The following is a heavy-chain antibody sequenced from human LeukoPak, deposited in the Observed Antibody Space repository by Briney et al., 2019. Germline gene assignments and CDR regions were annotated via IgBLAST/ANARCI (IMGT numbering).Heavy chain of an antibody. CDR3: ARDQDPIAVAGSGVNWFDP. V-gene: IGHV3-7*05. CDR2: IKQDGSEK. J-gene: IGHJ5*02. CDR1: GFTFSNYW. Sequence: GGSLRLSCAASGFTFSNYWMSWVRQAPGKGLEWVANIKQDGSEKYYVDSVKGRFTISRDNAKNSLYLQMSSLRAEDTAVYYCARDQDPIAVAGSGVNWFDPWGQGTLVTVSS. D-gene: IGHD6-19*01.